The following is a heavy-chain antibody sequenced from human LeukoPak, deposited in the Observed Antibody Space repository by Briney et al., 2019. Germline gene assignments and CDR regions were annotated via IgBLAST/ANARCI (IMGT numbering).Heavy chain of an antibody. CDR2: INHSGST. CDR3: AGYSYGLLFDY. V-gene: IGHV4-34*01. CDR1: GGSFSGYY. D-gene: IGHD5-18*01. J-gene: IGHJ4*02. Sequence: SETLSLTCAVYGGSFSGYYWSWVRQPPGKGLEWIGEINHSGSTNYNPSLKSRVTISVDTSKSQFSLKLSSVTAADTAVYYCAGYSYGLLFDYWGQGTLVTVSS.